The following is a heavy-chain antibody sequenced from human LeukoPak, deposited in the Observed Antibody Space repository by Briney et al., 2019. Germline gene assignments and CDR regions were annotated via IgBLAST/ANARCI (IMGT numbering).Heavy chain of an antibody. J-gene: IGHJ4*02. Sequence: ASVKVSCKASGYTFTGYYMHWVRQAPGQGLEWMGWINPNSGGTNYAQKFQGWVTMTRDTSISTAYMELSRLRSDDTAVYYCASSMYYYGSGSYYNAPFDYWGQGTLVTVSS. V-gene: IGHV1-2*04. D-gene: IGHD3-10*01. CDR1: GYTFTGYY. CDR3: ASSMYYYGSGSYYNAPFDY. CDR2: INPNSGGT.